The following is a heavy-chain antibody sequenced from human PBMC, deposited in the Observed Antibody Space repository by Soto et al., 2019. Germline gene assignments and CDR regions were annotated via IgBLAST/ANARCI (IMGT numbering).Heavy chain of an antibody. CDR1: GGSISSYY. CDR2: IYYSGST. D-gene: IGHD3-3*01. CDR3: ARAGKDFWSGPGRANWFDP. Sequence: PSETLSLTCTVSGGSISSYYWSWIRQPPGKGLEWIGYIYYSGSTNYNPSLKSRVTISVDTSKNQFSLKLSSVTAADTAVYYCARAGKDFWSGPGRANWFDPWGQGTLVTVSS. V-gene: IGHV4-59*01. J-gene: IGHJ5*02.